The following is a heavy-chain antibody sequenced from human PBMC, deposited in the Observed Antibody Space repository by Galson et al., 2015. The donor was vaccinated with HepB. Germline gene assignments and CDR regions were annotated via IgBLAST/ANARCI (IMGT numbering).Heavy chain of an antibody. D-gene: IGHD6-19*01. V-gene: IGHV1-18*04. Sequence: SVKVSCKASGYTFTSYGISWVRQAPGQGLEWMGWISAYNGNTNYAQKLQGRVTMTTDTPTSTAYMELRSLRSDDTAVYYCARDRGSGWYVGWFDPWGQGTLVTVSS. J-gene: IGHJ5*02. CDR2: ISAYNGNT. CDR1: GYTFTSYG. CDR3: ARDRGSGWYVGWFDP.